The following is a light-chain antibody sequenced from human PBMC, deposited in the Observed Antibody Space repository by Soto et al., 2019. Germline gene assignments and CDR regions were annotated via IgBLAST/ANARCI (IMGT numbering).Light chain of an antibody. V-gene: IGKV3-15*01. CDR1: QSVGRN. CDR3: QQYHNWPYT. J-gene: IGKJ2*01. CDR2: GTS. Sequence: EIVMTQSPVALSVSPGERAALSCRASQSVGRNFAWYQQRPCQAPRVLIYGTSTRATGVPARCSGSGSGTDFSLTISSLQSEDFAVYYCQQYHNWPYTFGQGTRLEIK.